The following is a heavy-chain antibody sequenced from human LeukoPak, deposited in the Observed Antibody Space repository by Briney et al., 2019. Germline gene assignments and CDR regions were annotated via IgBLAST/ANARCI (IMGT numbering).Heavy chain of an antibody. V-gene: IGHV3-74*01. CDR2: INSDGRST. CDR1: GFTLSSYL. CDR3: ARDPIAAAGQNWFDP. D-gene: IGHD6-13*01. Sequence: GGSLRLSCAASGFTLSSYLMHWVRQAPGRGLVWVSRINSDGRSTSYADSVKGRFTISRDNAKNTLYLQMNSLRAEDTAVYYCARDPIAAAGQNWFDPWGQGTLVTVSS. J-gene: IGHJ5*02.